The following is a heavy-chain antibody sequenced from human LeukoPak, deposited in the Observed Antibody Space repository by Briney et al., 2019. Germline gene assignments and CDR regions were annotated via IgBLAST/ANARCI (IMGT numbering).Heavy chain of an antibody. J-gene: IGHJ4*02. V-gene: IGHV3-30*18. Sequence: GRSLRLSCAASGFTFSSYGMHWVRQAPGKGLEWVAVISYDGSNKYYADSVKGRLTISRDNSKNTLYLQMNSLRAEDTAVYYCAKGGWYFDYWGQGTLVTVSS. CDR2: ISYDGSNK. CDR3: AKGGWYFDY. D-gene: IGHD6-19*01. CDR1: GFTFSSYG.